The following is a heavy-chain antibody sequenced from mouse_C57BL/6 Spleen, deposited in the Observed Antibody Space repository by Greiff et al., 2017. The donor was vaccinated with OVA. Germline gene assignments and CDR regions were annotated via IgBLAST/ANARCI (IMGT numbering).Heavy chain of an antibody. J-gene: IGHJ3*01. CDR1: GFTFSNYW. Sequence: EVQLQQSGGGLVQPGGSMKLSCVASGFTFSNYWMNWVRQSPEKGLEWVAQIRLKSDNYATHYAESVKGRFTISRDDSKSSVYLQMNNLRAEDTGIYYCNGRGFAYWGQGTLVTVSA. V-gene: IGHV6-3*01. CDR2: IRLKSDNYAT. CDR3: NGRGFAY.